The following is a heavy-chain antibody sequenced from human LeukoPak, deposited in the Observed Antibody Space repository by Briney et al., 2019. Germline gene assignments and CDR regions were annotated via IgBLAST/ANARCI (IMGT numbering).Heavy chain of an antibody. CDR2: ISDGGGGT. J-gene: IGHJ4*02. D-gene: IGHD5-24*01. V-gene: IGHV3-23*01. CDR1: GFTFSSYG. Sequence: PGGSLRLSCAASGFTFSSYGMSWVRQAPGKGLEWVSTISDGGGGTYYADSVKGRFSISRDNSKNTLYLQMNSLRAEDTAVYYCGKDLRNGYGRFDYWGQGTLVTVSS. CDR3: GKDLRNGYGRFDY.